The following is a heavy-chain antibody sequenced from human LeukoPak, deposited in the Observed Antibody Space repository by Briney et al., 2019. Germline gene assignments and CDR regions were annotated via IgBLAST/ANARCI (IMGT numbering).Heavy chain of an antibody. Sequence: SETLPLTCSVSGASLTIYYWNWIRQPAGKGLEWIGRYASGTTTHNPSLKSQFTMSVDTSKKQVSLKLTSVTAADTAVYYCATGDRSFHNWGQGTLVTVTP. CDR2: YASGTT. J-gene: IGHJ4*02. V-gene: IGHV4-4*07. D-gene: IGHD7-27*01. CDR1: GASLTIYY. CDR3: ATGDRSFHN.